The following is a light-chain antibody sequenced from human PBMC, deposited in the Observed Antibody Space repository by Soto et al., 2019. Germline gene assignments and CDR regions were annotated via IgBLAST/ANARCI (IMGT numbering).Light chain of an antibody. CDR1: QSISSY. J-gene: IGKJ2*01. Sequence: DIQMTQYPSSLSASVGDRVTITCRASQSISSYLNWYQQKPGKAPKLLIYAASSLQSGVPSRFSGSGSGTDYTLTISSLQPEDFATYYCQQSYSTLYPFGQGTKLEIK. CDR2: AAS. V-gene: IGKV1-39*01. CDR3: QQSYSTLYP.